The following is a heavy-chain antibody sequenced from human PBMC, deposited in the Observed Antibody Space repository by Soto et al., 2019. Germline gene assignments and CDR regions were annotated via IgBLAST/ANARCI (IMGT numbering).Heavy chain of an antibody. Sequence: EVQLVESGGGLVQPGESLRLSCAASGFTFDYYWMHWVRQAPGKGLVWVARIHSDGTSTTYADSVKGLFTISRDNDKNTLSLQMNSLRAEDTAVYYCARGDRGAFDLWGQGTVVTVSS. D-gene: IGHD1-26*01. CDR1: GFTFDYYW. CDR2: IHSDGTST. CDR3: ARGDRGAFDL. V-gene: IGHV3-74*01. J-gene: IGHJ3*01.